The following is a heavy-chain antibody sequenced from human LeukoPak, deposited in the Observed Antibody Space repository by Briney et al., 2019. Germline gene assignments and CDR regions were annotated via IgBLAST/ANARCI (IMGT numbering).Heavy chain of an antibody. V-gene: IGHV1-18*01. CDR2: ISAYNGNT. CDR1: GYTFTSYG. Sequence: ASVKVSCKASGYTFTSYGISWVRQAPGQGLEWMGWISAYNGNTNYAQKLQGRVTMTTDTSTSTAYMELRSLRSDDTAVYYCARDLLDIVVVPALHPWGQGTLVTVSS. D-gene: IGHD2-2*03. J-gene: IGHJ5*02. CDR3: ARDLLDIVVVPALHP.